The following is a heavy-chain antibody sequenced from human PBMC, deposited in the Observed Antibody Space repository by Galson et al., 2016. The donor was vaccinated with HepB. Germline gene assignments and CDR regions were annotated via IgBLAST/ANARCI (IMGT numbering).Heavy chain of an antibody. D-gene: IGHD4-17*01. J-gene: IGHJ6*02. CDR2: ISYDGNNR. CDR3: ARDRGLLHYYYGMDV. CDR1: GFTFNNYG. Sequence: SLRLSCATSGFTFNNYGISWVRQAPGKGLEWVAVISYDGNNRHYADAVKGRFTISRDSSTNTVYLQMNSLRADDTAGYFCARDRGLLHYYYGMDVWGQGTTVTVSS. V-gene: IGHV3-33*08.